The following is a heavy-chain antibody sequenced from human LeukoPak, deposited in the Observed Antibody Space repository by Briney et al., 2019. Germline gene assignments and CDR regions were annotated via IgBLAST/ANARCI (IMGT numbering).Heavy chain of an antibody. V-gene: IGHV3-15*01. CDR3: TAHHSESCLGY. D-gene: IGHD2-21*01. Sequence: GGSLRLSCAASEISFSSSWMHWVRQAPGKGLEWVGRIKSKIAGGTTDYAAPVKGRFTISRDDSKNTVYLQMNSLKTEDTAVYYCTAHHSESCLGYWGQGTLVTVSS. J-gene: IGHJ4*02. CDR2: IKSKIAGGTT. CDR1: EISFSSSW.